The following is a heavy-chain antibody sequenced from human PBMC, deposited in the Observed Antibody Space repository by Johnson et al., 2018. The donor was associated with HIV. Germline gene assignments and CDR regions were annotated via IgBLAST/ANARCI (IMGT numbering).Heavy chain of an antibody. CDR1: GFTFSSYA. J-gene: IGHJ3*02. Sequence: QVQLLESGGGVVQPGRSLRLSCAASGFTFSSYAMHWVRQAPGKGLEWVAVISYDGSNKYYADSVKGRFTISRDNSENTLYLQMNSLRIEDTAVYYCARPCTWNFYDAFDIWGQGTMVTVSS. D-gene: IGHD1-7*01. V-gene: IGHV3-30-3*01. CDR3: ARPCTWNFYDAFDI. CDR2: ISYDGSNK.